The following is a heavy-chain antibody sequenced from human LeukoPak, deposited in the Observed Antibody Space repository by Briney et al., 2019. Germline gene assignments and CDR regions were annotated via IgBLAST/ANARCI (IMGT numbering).Heavy chain of an antibody. CDR1: GFTFDDYA. CDR2: ISWNSGSI. V-gene: IGHV3-9*01. Sequence: GGSLRLSCAASGFTFDDYAMHWVRQAPGKGLEWVSGISWNSGSIGYADSVKGRFTISRDNAKNSLYLQMNSLRAEDTAVYYCARARSYYDILTGYTPNWFDPWGQGTLVTVSS. J-gene: IGHJ5*02. D-gene: IGHD3-9*01. CDR3: ARARSYYDILTGYTPNWFDP.